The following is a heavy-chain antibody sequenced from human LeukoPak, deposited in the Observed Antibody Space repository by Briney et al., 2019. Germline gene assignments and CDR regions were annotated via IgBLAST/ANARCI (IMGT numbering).Heavy chain of an antibody. V-gene: IGHV4-39*01. J-gene: IGHJ4*02. CDR3: ARHVAEMATITGPYYFDY. CDR1: GGSFSGYY. D-gene: IGHD5-24*01. CDR2: IYYSGST. Sequence: SETLSLTCAVYGGSFSGYYWGWIRQPPGKGLEWIGSIYYSGSTYYNPSLKSRVTISVDTSKNQFSLKLSSVTAADTAVYYCARHVAEMATITGPYYFDYWGQGTLVTVSS.